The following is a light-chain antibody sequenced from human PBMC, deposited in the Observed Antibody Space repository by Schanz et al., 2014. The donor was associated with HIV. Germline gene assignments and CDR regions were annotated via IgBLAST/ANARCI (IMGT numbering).Light chain of an antibody. CDR1: SSDVGGYYY. CDR2: EVS. Sequence: QSALTQPPSASGSPGQSVNISCTGTSSDVGGYYYVSWYQQHPGKAPKLMIYEVSKRPSGVPDRLSGSKSGNTASLTVSGLQAEDEADYYCCSYAGRYTFYVFGTGTKLTVL. J-gene: IGLJ1*01. V-gene: IGLV2-8*01. CDR3: CSYAGRYTFYV.